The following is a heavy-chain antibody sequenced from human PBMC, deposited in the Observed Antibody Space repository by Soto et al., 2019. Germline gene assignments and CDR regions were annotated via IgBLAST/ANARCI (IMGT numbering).Heavy chain of an antibody. D-gene: IGHD1-7*01. CDR3: ARVLTGTAYSFDD. J-gene: IGHJ4*02. Sequence: ESGGGLVKPGGSLRLSCAASGFIFGTHSMNWVRQAPGKGLQWVSSISSSSRYIYYADSVRGRFTISRDNVNNSLYLQMNSLRAEDTAVYYCARVLTGTAYSFDDWGQGTLVTVSS. V-gene: IGHV3-21*01. CDR1: GFIFGTHS. CDR2: ISSSSRYI.